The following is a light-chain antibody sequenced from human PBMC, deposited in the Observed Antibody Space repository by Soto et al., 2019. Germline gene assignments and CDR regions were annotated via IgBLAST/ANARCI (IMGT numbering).Light chain of an antibody. CDR2: KAS. CDR3: QQYNTYPLT. J-gene: IGKJ4*01. CDR1: QSISPW. V-gene: IGKV1-5*03. Sequence: DIQMTQSPSTLSASVGDSVTITCRASQSISPWLAWYQQKPGKDPTLLIYKASSLEGGVPSRFSGSGSGTDFNITISSLQPDDFATYYCQQYNTYPLTFGGGTTVDIK.